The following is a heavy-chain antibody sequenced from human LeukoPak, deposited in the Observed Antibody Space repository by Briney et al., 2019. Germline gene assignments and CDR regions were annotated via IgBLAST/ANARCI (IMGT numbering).Heavy chain of an antibody. V-gene: IGHV3-74*01. J-gene: IGHJ5*02. CDR1: GFIFSRYG. Sequence: GGTLRLSCAVSGFIFSRYGMSWVRQAPGKGLVWVSRINSDGINTSYADSVKGRFTISRDNAKNTLNLQMNSLRAEDTAVYYCARDLGQYYDTSDNWFDPWGQGTLVTVSS. D-gene: IGHD3-22*01. CDR3: ARDLGQYYDTSDNWFDP. CDR2: INSDGINT.